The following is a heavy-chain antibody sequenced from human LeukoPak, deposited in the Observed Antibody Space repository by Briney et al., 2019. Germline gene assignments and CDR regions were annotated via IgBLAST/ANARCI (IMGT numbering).Heavy chain of an antibody. CDR1: GFTFSSYA. CDR3: ARDNYDSSGYCGY. D-gene: IGHD3-22*01. CDR2: IWYDGSNK. V-gene: IGHV3-33*08. J-gene: IGHJ4*02. Sequence: GGSLRLSCAASGFTFSSYAMSWVRQAPGKGLEWVAVIWYDGSNKYYADSVKGRFTISRDNSKNTLYLQMNSLRAEDTAVYYCARDNYDSSGYCGYWGQGTLVTVSS.